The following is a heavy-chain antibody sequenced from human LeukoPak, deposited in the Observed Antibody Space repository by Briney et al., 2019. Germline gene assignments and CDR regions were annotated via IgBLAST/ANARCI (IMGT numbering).Heavy chain of an antibody. CDR1: GGSISSYY. D-gene: IGHD3-22*01. V-gene: IGHV4-59*01. J-gene: IGHJ5*02. CDR3: ARDSDTYYYDSSGYSNWFDP. Sequence: SETLSLXCTVSGGSISSYYWSWIRQPPGKGLEWIGYIYYSGSTNYNPSLKSRVTISVDTSKNQFSLKLSSVTAADTAVYYCARDSDTYYYDSSGYSNWFDPWGQGTLVTVSS. CDR2: IYYSGST.